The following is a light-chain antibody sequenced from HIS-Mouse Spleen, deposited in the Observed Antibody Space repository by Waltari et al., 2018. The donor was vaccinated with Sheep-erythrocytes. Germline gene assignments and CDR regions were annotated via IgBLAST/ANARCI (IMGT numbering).Light chain of an antibody. V-gene: IGKV1-39*01. CDR2: AAF. J-gene: IGKJ2*01. CDR3: QQSYSTPYT. CDR1: QSISSY. Sequence: DIQMTQNPSSLSASVGHRVTITCRASQSISSYLNWYQQKPGKAHKLLIYAAFSLQSGVPSRFSGSGSGTDFTLTISSLQPEDFATYYCQQSYSTPYTFGQGTKLEIK.